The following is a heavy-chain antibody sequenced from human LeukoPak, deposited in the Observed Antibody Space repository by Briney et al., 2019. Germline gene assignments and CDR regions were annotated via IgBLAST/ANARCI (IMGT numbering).Heavy chain of an antibody. CDR2: ISWNSGSI. CDR1: GFTFDDYA. Sequence: GGSLRLSCAASGFTFDDYAMHWVRQAPGKGLEWVSGISWNSGSIGYADSVKGRFTISRDNAENSLYLQMNSLRAEDTALYYCAKDSSGWSFNWFDPWGQGTLVTVSS. J-gene: IGHJ5*02. CDR3: AKDSSGWSFNWFDP. V-gene: IGHV3-9*01. D-gene: IGHD6-19*01.